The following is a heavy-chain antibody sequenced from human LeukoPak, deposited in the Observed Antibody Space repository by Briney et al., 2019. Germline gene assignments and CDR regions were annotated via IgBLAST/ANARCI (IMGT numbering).Heavy chain of an antibody. CDR1: GFTFNNAW. CDR3: TSHAAFDP. V-gene: IGHV3-15*01. CDR2: IKSKNVGGTT. Sequence: GGSLRLSCAASGFTFNNAWMNWVRQAPGKGLEWIGRIKSKNVGGTTDYAAPVKGRFTISRDDSKNAVYLQMNSLKIEDTAVYYCTSHAAFDPWGQGTLVTVSS. J-gene: IGHJ5*02.